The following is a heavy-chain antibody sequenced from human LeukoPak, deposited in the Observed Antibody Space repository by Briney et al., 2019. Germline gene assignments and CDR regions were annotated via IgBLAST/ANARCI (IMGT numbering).Heavy chain of an antibody. CDR2: ISITGTL. Sequence: GGSLRLSCAASRFTFSSYSMNWVRQAPGKGLEWVSTISITGTLYYADSVRGRFTISRDNAKNSLYLQMSSLRDEDTAVYYCAKDSSGWSRDYWGQGTLVTVSS. CDR3: AKDSSGWSRDY. J-gene: IGHJ4*02. D-gene: IGHD6-19*01. CDR1: RFTFSSYS. V-gene: IGHV3-21*01.